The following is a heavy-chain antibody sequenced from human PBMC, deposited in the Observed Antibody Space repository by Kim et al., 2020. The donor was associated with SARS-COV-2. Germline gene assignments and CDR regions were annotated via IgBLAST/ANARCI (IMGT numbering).Heavy chain of an antibody. V-gene: IGHV1-45*02. Sequence: YAQKFQDRVTITRDRSMSTAYMELSSLRSEDTAMYYCARSGSHPTDAFDIWGQGTMVTVSS. J-gene: IGHJ3*02. CDR3: ARSGSHPTDAFDI. D-gene: IGHD3-10*01.